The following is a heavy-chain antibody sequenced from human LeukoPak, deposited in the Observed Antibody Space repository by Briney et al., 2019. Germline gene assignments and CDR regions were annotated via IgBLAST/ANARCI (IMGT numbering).Heavy chain of an antibody. CDR2: ISSSGSTI. V-gene: IGHV3-48*03. D-gene: IGHD2-2*01. J-gene: IGHJ5*02. Sequence: PGGSLRLSCAASGFTFSSYEMNWVRQAPGKGLEWVSYISSSGSTIYYADSVKGRFTISRDNAKNSLYLQMNSLRAEDTAVYYCARGVEVVAAANNWFDPWGQGTLVTVSS. CDR1: GFTFSSYE. CDR3: ARGVEVVAAANNWFDP.